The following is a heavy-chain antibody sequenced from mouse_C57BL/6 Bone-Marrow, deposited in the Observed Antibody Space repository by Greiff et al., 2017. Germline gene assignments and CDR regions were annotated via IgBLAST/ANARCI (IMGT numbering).Heavy chain of an antibody. CDR2: IDPANGDT. CDR3: TSLLCLSY. CDR1: GFNIKDDY. D-gene: IGHD2-2*01. Sequence: FQLQQSGAELVRPGASVKLSCTASGFNIKDDYMHWVKPRPEQGLEWIGWIDPANGDTEYASKFQGKAPITADTSSNTAYLQLSSLTSEDTAVYYCTSLLCLSYWGQGTLVTVSA. V-gene: IGHV14-4*01. J-gene: IGHJ3*01.